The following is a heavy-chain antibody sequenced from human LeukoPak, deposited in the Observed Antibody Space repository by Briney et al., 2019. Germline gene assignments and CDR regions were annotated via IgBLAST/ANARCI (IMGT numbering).Heavy chain of an antibody. CDR1: GYTFTSYD. J-gene: IGHJ4*02. V-gene: IGHV1-8*02. D-gene: IGHD3-22*01. CDR2: MNPNSGHT. Sequence: GASVKVSCKASGYTFTSYDINWVRQATGQELEWMGWMNPNSGHTDYAQKFQGRVTLTMNISISTAYMELSSLRSEDTAMYYCARARYSFDGSGYYTFDLWGQGTLVTVSS. CDR3: ARARYSFDGSGYYTFDL.